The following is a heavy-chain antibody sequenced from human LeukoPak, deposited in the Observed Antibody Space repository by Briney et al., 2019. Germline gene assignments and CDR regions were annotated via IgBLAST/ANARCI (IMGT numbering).Heavy chain of an antibody. V-gene: IGHV4-4*07. CDR1: GGSISTYY. J-gene: IGHJ4*02. Sequence: PSETLSLTCTVSGGSISTYYWNWIRQPAGKGLEWIGRIYTSGSTNYSPPLKSRVTMSVDTSKNQFSLKLSSVTAADTAVYYCARSSNSPSLPNDYWGQGTLVTVSS. D-gene: IGHD6-6*01. CDR2: IYTSGST. CDR3: ARSSNSPSLPNDY.